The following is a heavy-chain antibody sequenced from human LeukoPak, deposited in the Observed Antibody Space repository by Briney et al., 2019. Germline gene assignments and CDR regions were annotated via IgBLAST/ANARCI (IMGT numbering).Heavy chain of an antibody. Sequence: SETLSLTCTVSGGSISSGSYYWAWIRQPPGKGLEWIGTVYYSGGTYYNPSLKSRVTMSVDTSNSQFSLKLSSVTAADTAVYYCSRQSIAVAGAGYFQHWGQGTLVTVSS. V-gene: IGHV4-39*01. CDR3: SRQSIAVAGAGYFQH. J-gene: IGHJ1*01. CDR1: GGSISSGSYY. D-gene: IGHD6-19*01. CDR2: VYYSGGT.